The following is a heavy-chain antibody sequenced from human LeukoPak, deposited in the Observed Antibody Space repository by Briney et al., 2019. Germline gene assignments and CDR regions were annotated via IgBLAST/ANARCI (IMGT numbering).Heavy chain of an antibody. CDR2: ISGSGDST. D-gene: IGHD1-26*01. V-gene: IGHV3-23*01. J-gene: IGHJ3*02. CDR3: AKGIGLANDAFDS. Sequence: GGSLRLSCAASGFTFSSYAMNWVRQAPGKGLEWVSLISGSGDSTYYADSARGRFAISRDNSKNTLYLQMNSLRAEDTAIYYCAKGIGLANDAFDSWGQGTMVTVSA. CDR1: GFTFSSYA.